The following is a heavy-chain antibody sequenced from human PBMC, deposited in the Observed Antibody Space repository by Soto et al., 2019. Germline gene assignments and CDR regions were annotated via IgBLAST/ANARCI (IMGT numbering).Heavy chain of an antibody. V-gene: IGHV1-18*01. CDR2: ISVKNGNT. Sequence: ASVKVSCKASGYTFTSYGVSWVRQAPGQGLEWMGWISVKNGNTNYGQKFQGRVTMTTDTSTSTAYMELRSLRSGDTAVYYCARGPITGTNWFDPWGQGTLVTVSS. CDR1: GYTFTSYG. CDR3: ARGPITGTNWFDP. J-gene: IGHJ5*02. D-gene: IGHD1-7*01.